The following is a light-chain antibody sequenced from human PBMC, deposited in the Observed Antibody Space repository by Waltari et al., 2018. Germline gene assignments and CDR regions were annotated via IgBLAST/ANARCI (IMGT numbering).Light chain of an antibody. CDR3: NSYTSSSTLWV. Sequence: QSALTQPASVYGSPGQSITISCTGTSSDVGGYNPVSWYQQHPGKAPKLMIYDVTKRPSGVSDRFSGSKSGNTASLTISGLQAEDEADYYCNSYTSSSTLWVFGGGTKLTVL. CDR2: DVT. J-gene: IGLJ3*02. CDR1: SSDVGGYNP. V-gene: IGLV2-14*01.